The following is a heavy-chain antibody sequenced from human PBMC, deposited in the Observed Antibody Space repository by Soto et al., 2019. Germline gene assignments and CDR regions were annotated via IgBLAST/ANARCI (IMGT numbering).Heavy chain of an antibody. CDR1: GFAFSSYA. D-gene: IGHD6-19*01. Sequence: SLRLSCAASGFAFSSYAMHWVRRAPGKGLEWMGIISSDGTNKYYTPSVKGRFTISRDKSKNTLYLQMNSLRAEDTAVYYCARDSGGGSYAFDIWGQGTTVTVSS. CDR2: ISSDGTNK. J-gene: IGHJ3*02. V-gene: IGHV3-30-3*01. CDR3: ARDSGGGSYAFDI.